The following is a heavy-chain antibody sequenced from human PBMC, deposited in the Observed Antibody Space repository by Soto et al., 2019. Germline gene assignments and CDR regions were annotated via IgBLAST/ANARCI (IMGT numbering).Heavy chain of an antibody. J-gene: IGHJ3*02. CDR2: MNPLNGDT. CDR3: ARGNSGAFDI. Sequence: VQLVQSGAEVKKPGASEKVSCKASGDTLTTYSMHWVRQAPGQRLEWMGWMNPLNGDTKYSQRFQGRLTIIRDTSASTAYMELSSLRSEDTAIYYCARGNSGAFDIWDQGTMVTVSS. CDR1: GDTLTTYS. D-gene: IGHD6-19*01. V-gene: IGHV1-3*01.